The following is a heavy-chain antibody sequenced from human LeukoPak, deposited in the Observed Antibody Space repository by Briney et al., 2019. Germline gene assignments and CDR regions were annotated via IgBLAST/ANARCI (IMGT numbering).Heavy chain of an antibody. V-gene: IGHV3-30-3*01. CDR3: ARGGTWIQLWLGY. J-gene: IGHJ4*02. CDR1: GFTFSSYA. Sequence: PGGSLRLSCAASGFTFSSYAMHWVRQAPGKGLEWVAVISYDGSNKYYADSVKGRFTISRDNSKNTLYLQMNSLRAEDTAVCYCARGGTWIQLWLGYWGQGTLVTVSS. D-gene: IGHD5-18*01. CDR2: ISYDGSNK.